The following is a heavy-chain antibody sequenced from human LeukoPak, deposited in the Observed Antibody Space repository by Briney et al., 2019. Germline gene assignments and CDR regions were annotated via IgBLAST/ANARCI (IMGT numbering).Heavy chain of an antibody. CDR2: IIPIFGTA. D-gene: IGHD2-2*01. J-gene: IGHJ3*02. V-gene: IGHV1-69*13. CDR3: AVSSTSPAFDI. Sequence: GASVKVSCKASGGTFSSYAISWVRQAPGQGVEWMGGIIPIFGTANYAQKLQGRVTITADESTSTAYMELSSLRSDDTAVYYCAVSSTSPAFDIWGQGTMVTVSS. CDR1: GGTFSSYA.